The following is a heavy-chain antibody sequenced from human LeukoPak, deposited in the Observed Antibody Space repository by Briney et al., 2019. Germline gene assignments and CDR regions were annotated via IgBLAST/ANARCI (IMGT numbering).Heavy chain of an antibody. J-gene: IGHJ4*02. V-gene: IGHV3-20*04. D-gene: IGHD6-6*01. Sequence: GGSLRLSCAASGFTFDDYGMSWVRQAPGKGLEWVSGINWNGGSTGYADSVKGRFTISRDNAKNTLYLQMNSLRAEDTAVYYCARGLYSSSYNDYWGQGTLVTVSS. CDR3: ARGLYSSSYNDY. CDR1: GFTFDDYG. CDR2: INWNGGST.